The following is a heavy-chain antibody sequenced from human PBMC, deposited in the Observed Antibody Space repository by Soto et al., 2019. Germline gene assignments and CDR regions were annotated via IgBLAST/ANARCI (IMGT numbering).Heavy chain of an antibody. CDR1: GGSFSGYY. D-gene: IGHD2-15*01. CDR3: ARVGGYCSGGSCYPLSDFDY. V-gene: IGHV4-34*01. Sequence: SETLSLTCAVYGGSFSGYYWGWIRQPPGKGLEWIGEINHSGSTNYNPSLKSRVTISVDTSKNQFSLKLSSVTAADTAVYYCARVGGYCSGGSCYPLSDFDYWGQGTLVTVSS. CDR2: INHSGST. J-gene: IGHJ4*02.